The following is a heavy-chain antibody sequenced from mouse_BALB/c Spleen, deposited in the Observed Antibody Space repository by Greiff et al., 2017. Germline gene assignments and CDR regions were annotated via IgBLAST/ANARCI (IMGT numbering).Heavy chain of an antibody. CDR2: ISSGGST. J-gene: IGHJ3*01. Sequence: EVKLMESGGGLVKPGGSLKLSCAASGFTFSSYAMSWVRQTPEKRLEWVASISSGGSTYYPDSVKGRFTISRDNARNILYLQMSSLRSEDTAMYYCARGEYGNSAWFAYWGQGTLVTVSA. V-gene: IGHV5-6-5*01. CDR1: GFTFSSYA. D-gene: IGHD2-10*02. CDR3: ARGEYGNSAWFAY.